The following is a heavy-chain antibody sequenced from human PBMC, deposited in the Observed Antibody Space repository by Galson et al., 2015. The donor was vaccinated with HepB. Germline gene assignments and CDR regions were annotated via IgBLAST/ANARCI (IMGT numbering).Heavy chain of an antibody. CDR1: GFTFSYYA. J-gene: IGHJ4*02. Sequence: SLRLSCAASGFTFSYYAMAWVRQAPGKGLEWISAITPSGDNTYSADSMKGRFTISRDDSKNTAYLHMNSLKTEDTAVYYCARLGDLSGYSSLWGQGTLVTVSS. CDR3: ARLGDLSGYSSL. V-gene: IGHV3-23*01. D-gene: IGHD6-19*01. CDR2: ITPSGDNT.